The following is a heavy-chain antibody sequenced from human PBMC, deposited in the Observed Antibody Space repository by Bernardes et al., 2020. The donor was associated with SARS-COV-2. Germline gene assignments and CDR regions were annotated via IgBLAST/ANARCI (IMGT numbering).Heavy chain of an antibody. CDR2: IYYSGST. CDR3: ARGTNSVNMILVVIGFTVYFDY. V-gene: IGHV4-59*12. D-gene: IGHD3-22*01. Sequence: SESLSLTCTVSGGSISSYYWSWIRQPPGKGLEWIGYIYYSGSTNYNPSLKSRVTLSVDTSKNQFSLNLRALTAADTAVYYCARGTNSVNMILVVIGFTVYFDYWGQGTLVTVSS. J-gene: IGHJ4*02. CDR1: GGSISSYY.